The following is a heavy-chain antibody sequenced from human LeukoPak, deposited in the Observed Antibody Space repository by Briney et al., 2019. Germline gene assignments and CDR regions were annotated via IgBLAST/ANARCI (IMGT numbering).Heavy chain of an antibody. V-gene: IGHV4-59*01. J-gene: IGHJ4*02. CDR1: GGSISTYY. Sequence: PSETLSLTCTVSGGSISTYYWSWIRQPPGKGLEWLGYIFYTGSTNCNPSLKSRVTMSIDTSKDQFSLKLSSVTAADTAVYYCTRTYSSSSIGYWGQGALVTVSS. CDR3: TRTYSSSSIGY. CDR2: IFYTGST. D-gene: IGHD6-6*01.